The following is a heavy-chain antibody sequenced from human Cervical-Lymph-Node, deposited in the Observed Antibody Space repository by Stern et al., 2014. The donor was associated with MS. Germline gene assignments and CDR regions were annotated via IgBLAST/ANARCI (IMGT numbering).Heavy chain of an antibody. CDR1: GFTFRSYG. D-gene: IGHD6-13*01. J-gene: IGHJ6*02. V-gene: IGHV3-30*18. Sequence: QVQLVQSGGGVVQPGRSLRLSCAASGFTFRSYGMHWVRQAPGKGLEWVAVISYDGSNKYYADSVKGRFTISRDNSKNTLYLQMNSLRAEDTAVYYCAKEGGSSWYREYYGMDVWGQGTTVTVSS. CDR2: ISYDGSNK. CDR3: AKEGGSSWYREYYGMDV.